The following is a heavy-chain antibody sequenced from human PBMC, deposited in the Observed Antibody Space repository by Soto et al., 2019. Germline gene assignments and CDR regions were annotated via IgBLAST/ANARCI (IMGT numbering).Heavy chain of an antibody. J-gene: IGHJ4*02. Sequence: SETLSLTCTVSGGSINTFYWSWVREPAGKGLEWIGRIFSSGSTSFNPSLESRVAMSVDTSKNHFSLNLSSVTAADMAVYYCAREGSXSAYNFAHGIQLWSFDFWGQGALVTVSS. D-gene: IGHD5-12*01. CDR1: GGSINTFY. CDR2: IFSSGST. CDR3: AREGSXSAYNFAHGIQLWSFDF. V-gene: IGHV4-4*07.